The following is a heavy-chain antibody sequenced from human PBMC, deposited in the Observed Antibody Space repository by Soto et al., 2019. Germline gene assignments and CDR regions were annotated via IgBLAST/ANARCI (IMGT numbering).Heavy chain of an antibody. V-gene: IGHV3-66*01. CDR3: ARDQAGSGLGIDY. J-gene: IGHJ4*02. D-gene: IGHD3-10*01. Sequence: EVQLVESGGGLVQPGGSLRLSCAASGFTVSSNYMSWVRQAPGKGLEWVSIIYSGGSTYYADSVKGRFTISRDNSKNTLYLQMNSLRAEDKAVYYCARDQAGSGLGIDYWGQGTLVTVSS. CDR1: GFTVSSNY. CDR2: IYSGGST.